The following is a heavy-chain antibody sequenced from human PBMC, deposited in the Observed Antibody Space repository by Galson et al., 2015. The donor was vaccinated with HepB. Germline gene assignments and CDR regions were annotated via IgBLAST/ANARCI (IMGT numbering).Heavy chain of an antibody. Sequence: TLSLTCTVSGGSISSGGYYWSWIRQHPGKGLEWIGYIYYSGSTYYNPSLKSRVTISVDTSKNQFSLKLSSVTAADTAVYYCARDARGDYFDYWGQGTLVTVSS. CDR2: IYYSGST. CDR1: GGSISSGGYY. J-gene: IGHJ4*02. CDR3: ARDARGDYFDY. V-gene: IGHV4-31*03. D-gene: IGHD3-16*01.